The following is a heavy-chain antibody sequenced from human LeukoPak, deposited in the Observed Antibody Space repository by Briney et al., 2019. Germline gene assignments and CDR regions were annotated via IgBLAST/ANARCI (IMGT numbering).Heavy chain of an antibody. CDR2: IKHDGSQK. J-gene: IGHJ4*02. CDR3: ARDWDFWSGPTFDY. V-gene: IGHV3-7*01. D-gene: IGHD3-3*01. Sequence: GGSLRLSCAASGFTFNHYWMTWVRQAPGKGLEWVANIKHDGSQKYYVDSVKGRFTISRDNAKNSLYLQMNSLRAEDTAVYYCARDWDFWSGPTFDYWGQGTLVTVSS. CDR1: GFTFNHYW.